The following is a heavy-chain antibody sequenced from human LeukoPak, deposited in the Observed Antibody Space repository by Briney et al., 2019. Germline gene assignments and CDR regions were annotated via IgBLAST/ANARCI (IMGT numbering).Heavy chain of an antibody. J-gene: IGHJ3*02. V-gene: IGHV4-4*07. Sequence: KPSETLSFTCAVSGGSINNYYWSWIRQPAGKGLEWIGRIFTSGSTNYNASLKSRVTMSVDTSKNQFSLKLRSMTAADTAVYYCARAPVTVKDSFDIWGQGTMVTVSS. D-gene: IGHD4-11*01. CDR3: ARAPVTVKDSFDI. CDR2: IFTSGST. CDR1: GGSINNYY.